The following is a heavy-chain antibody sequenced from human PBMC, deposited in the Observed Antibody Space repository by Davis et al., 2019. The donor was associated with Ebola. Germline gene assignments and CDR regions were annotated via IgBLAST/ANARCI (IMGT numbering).Heavy chain of an antibody. Sequence: AASVKVSCKASGGTFSSYAISWVRQAPGQGLAWMGGIIPIFGTANYAQKFQGRVTITADESTSTAYMELSSLRSEDTAVYYCARGEYLRVVPAARGKYYYYYGMDVWGQGTTVTVSS. V-gene: IGHV1-69*13. CDR1: GGTFSSYA. D-gene: IGHD2-2*01. CDR3: ARGEYLRVVPAARGKYYYYYGMDV. CDR2: IIPIFGTA. J-gene: IGHJ6*02.